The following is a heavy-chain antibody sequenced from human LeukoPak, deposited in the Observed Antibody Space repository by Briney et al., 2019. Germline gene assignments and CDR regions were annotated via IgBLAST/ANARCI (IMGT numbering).Heavy chain of an antibody. D-gene: IGHD3-10*01. CDR2: IYYSGST. CDR3: ARWFYYGSWRRQFDY. J-gene: IGHJ4*02. Sequence: SQTLSLTCTVSGGSISSGDYYWSWIRQPPGKGLEWIGYIYYSGSTSYNPSLKSRVTISMDTSKNQFSLKLSSVTAADTAVYYCARWFYYGSWRRQFDYWGQGTLVTVSS. CDR1: GGSISSGDYY. V-gene: IGHV4-30-4*08.